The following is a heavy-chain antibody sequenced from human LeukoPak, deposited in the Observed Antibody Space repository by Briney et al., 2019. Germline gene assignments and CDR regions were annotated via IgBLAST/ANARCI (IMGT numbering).Heavy chain of an antibody. CDR3: ARQNIEY. D-gene: IGHD1/OR15-1a*01. CDR2: IKPDGSGK. Sequence: GGSLRLSCAASGFTYTRYWRNCVRQAPGRGLEWVANIKPDGSGKYYVDSVKGRFTISRDNAKNSLYLQMNSLRAEDTAVYYCARQNIEYWAQGTLVTVSS. J-gene: IGHJ4*02. V-gene: IGHV3-7*04. CDR1: GFTYTRYW.